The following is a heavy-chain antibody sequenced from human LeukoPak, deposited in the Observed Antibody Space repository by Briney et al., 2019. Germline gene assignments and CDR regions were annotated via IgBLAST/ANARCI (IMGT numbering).Heavy chain of an antibody. Sequence: ASVKVSCKASGYTFTRYDINWVRQATGQGLEWMGWRNPNSGNTGYAQKFQGRVTITRNTSISTAYMELSSLRSEDTAVYYCARGYMYYYDSSGYLDYWGQGTLVTVSS. D-gene: IGHD3-22*01. CDR1: GYTFTRYD. J-gene: IGHJ4*02. CDR2: RNPNSGNT. CDR3: ARGYMYYYDSSGYLDY. V-gene: IGHV1-8*03.